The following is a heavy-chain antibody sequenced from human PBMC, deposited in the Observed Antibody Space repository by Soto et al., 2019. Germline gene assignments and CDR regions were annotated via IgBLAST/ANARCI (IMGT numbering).Heavy chain of an antibody. D-gene: IGHD3-10*01. CDR1: GFTFSSYG. J-gene: IGHJ4*02. V-gene: IGHV3-30*18. CDR3: AKVKGRFGELFGPDYYFDY. CDR2: ISYDGSNK. Sequence: QVQLVESGGGVVQPGRSLRLSCAASGFTFSSYGMHWVRQAPGKGLEWVAVISYDGSNKYYADSVKGRFTISRDNSKNPLYLQMNSLVAEDTAVYYCAKVKGRFGELFGPDYYFDYWGQGTLVTVSS.